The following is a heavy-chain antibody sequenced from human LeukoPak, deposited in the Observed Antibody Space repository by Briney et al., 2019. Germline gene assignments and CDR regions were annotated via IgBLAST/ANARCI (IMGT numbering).Heavy chain of an antibody. V-gene: IGHV3-7*01. CDR1: GFTFTNYA. D-gene: IGHD2-15*01. CDR3: AREVDRSFGY. CDR2: INQESTET. Sequence: PGGSLRLSCAASGFTFTNYAMSWVRQAPGKGLEWVANINQESTETYYVDSVRGRFTISRDNAKNSLSLQMNSLRVEDTAVYYCAREVDRSFGYWGQGNLVTVSS. J-gene: IGHJ4*02.